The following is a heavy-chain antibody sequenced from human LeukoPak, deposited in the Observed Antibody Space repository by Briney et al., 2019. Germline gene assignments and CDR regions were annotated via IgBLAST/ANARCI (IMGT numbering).Heavy chain of an antibody. Sequence: GGSLRPSCAASGFTFSSYWMHWVRQAPGKGLVWVSRINSDGSSTSYADSVKGRFTISRDNAKNTLYLQMNSLRAEDTAVYYCARGTARYSSGWYLDYWGQGTLVTVSS. D-gene: IGHD6-19*01. CDR3: ARGTARYSSGWYLDY. J-gene: IGHJ4*02. CDR2: INSDGSST. CDR1: GFTFSSYW. V-gene: IGHV3-74*01.